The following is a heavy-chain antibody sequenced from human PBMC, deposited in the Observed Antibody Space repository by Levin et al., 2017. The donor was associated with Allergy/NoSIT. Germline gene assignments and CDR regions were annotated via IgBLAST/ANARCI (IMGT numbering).Heavy chain of an antibody. V-gene: IGHV1-18*01. CDR3: AKVESRTLDY. J-gene: IGHJ4*02. Sequence: ASVKVSCTTSGFTFREFAISWVRQAPGQGPEWMGWISAYNGITNYAQRFQGRFTMTTDSSTATAYMELRRLKPDDTAVYFCAKVESRTLDYWGQGTLVSVSS. CDR2: ISAYNGIT. CDR1: GFTFREFA.